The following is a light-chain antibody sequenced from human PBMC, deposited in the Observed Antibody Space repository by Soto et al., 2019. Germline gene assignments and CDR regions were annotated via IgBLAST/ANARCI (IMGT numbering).Light chain of an antibody. CDR3: HQYNSYTWT. J-gene: IGKJ1*01. CDR2: DTS. V-gene: IGKV1-5*01. CDR1: QSVSNY. Sequence: IHMTHAPSSLSASVLYRVSITFLASQSVSNYLHWYQQKPGKAPNLLIHDTSRLESAVPSRFSASGSGTEFTLTISGLQPDDFATYYCHQYNSYTWTFGQGTKVDIK.